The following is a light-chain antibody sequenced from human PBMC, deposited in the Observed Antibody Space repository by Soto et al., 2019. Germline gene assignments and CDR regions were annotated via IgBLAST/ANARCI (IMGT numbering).Light chain of an antibody. CDR3: QAYDNSLGVSVL. J-gene: IGLJ3*02. CDR2: EVT. V-gene: IGLV2-14*01. Sequence: QSVLTQPASVSGSPGQSITLSCAGTTNDIGSYNYVSWFQQHPGEAPKLIIFEVTHRPSGISTRFSGSKSGNTASLTISDLQAEDEALYYCQAYDNSLGVSVLFGGGTKLTVL. CDR1: TNDIGSYNY.